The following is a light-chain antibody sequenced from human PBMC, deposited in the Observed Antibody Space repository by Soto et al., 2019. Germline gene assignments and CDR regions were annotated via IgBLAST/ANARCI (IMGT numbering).Light chain of an antibody. CDR3: QVWDSFSDHYV. V-gene: IGLV3-21*02. J-gene: IGLJ1*01. CDR2: DDS. Sequence: SYELTQPPSVSVAPGQTASITCGGNDIERRSVHWFQQKPGQAPVLVVHDDSDRPSGIPERFSGSNSGNTATLSISRVEAGDEADYYCQVWDSFSDHYVFGTGTKVTVL. CDR1: DIERRS.